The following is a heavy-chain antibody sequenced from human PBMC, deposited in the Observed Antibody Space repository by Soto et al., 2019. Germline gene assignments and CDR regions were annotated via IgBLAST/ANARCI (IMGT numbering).Heavy chain of an antibody. J-gene: IGHJ6*02. V-gene: IGHV4-39*01. CDR1: GGPITSSSYY. CDR2: IYYSGST. D-gene: IGHD4-17*01. Sequence: LSETLSLTCTVSGGPITSSSYYWGWIRQAPGKGLEWIGSIYYSGSTYYNPSLKSRVTISVDTSKNQFSLKLSSVTAADTAVYYCARLGLHYYYGMDVWGQGTTVT. CDR3: ARLGLHYYYGMDV.